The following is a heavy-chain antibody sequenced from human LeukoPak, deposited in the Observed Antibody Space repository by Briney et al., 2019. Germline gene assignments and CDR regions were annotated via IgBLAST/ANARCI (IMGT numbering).Heavy chain of an antibody. V-gene: IGHV3-21*01. CDR3: ARDLEGGATFPLYYYYYGMDV. J-gene: IGHJ6*02. D-gene: IGHD1-26*01. CDR1: GGSISSYY. CDR2: ISSSSSYI. Sequence: KPSETLSLTCTVFGGSISSYYWSWVRQAPVKGLEWVSSISSSSSYIYYADSVKGRFTISRDNAKNSLYLQMNSLRAEDTAVYYCARDLEGGATFPLYYYYYGMDVWGQGTTVTVSS.